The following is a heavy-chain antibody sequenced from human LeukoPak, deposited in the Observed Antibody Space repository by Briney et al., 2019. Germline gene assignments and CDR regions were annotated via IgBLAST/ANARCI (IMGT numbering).Heavy chain of an antibody. V-gene: IGHV3-21*01. CDR3: ARDYSGYDSGGWFDP. CDR2: ISSSSSYI. CDR1: GFTFSSYS. Sequence: GGSLRLSCAASGFTFSSYSMNWVRQAPGKGLEWVSSISSSSSYIYYADSVKGRFTISRDNAKNSLYLQMNSLRAEDTAMYYCARDYSGYDSGGWFDPWGQGTLVTVSS. J-gene: IGHJ5*02. D-gene: IGHD5-12*01.